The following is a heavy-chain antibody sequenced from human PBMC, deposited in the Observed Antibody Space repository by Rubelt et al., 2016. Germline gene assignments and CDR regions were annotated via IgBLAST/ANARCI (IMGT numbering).Heavy chain of an antibody. J-gene: IGHJ4*02. CDR3: ASTVGEFFDH. V-gene: IGHV4-38-2*02. D-gene: IGHD2-21*01. Sequence: QVQLQESGPGLVKPSETLSLTCTVSGYSISSGYYWGWIRQPPTKGLEWVGSISHTGTTYYNPSPKSRVTISVDMSKNQFCLKMSSVTAAETAVYDCASTVGEFFDHWGQGALVTVS. CDR1: GYSISSGYY. CDR2: ISHTGTT.